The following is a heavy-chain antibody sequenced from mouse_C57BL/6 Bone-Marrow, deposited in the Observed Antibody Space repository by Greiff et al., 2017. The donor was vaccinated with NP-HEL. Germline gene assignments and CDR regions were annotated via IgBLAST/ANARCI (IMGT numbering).Heavy chain of an antibody. V-gene: IGHV12-3*01. D-gene: IGHD1-1*02. Sequence: VKLMESGPGLVKPSQSLFLTCSITGFPITSGYYWIWIRQSPGKPLEWMGYITHSGETFYNPSLQSPISITRETSKNQFFLQLNSVTTEDTAMYYCAGDRVPYYRGFAYWGQGTLVTVSA. CDR3: AGDRVPYYRGFAY. CDR1: GFPITSGYY. CDR2: ITHSGET. J-gene: IGHJ3*01.